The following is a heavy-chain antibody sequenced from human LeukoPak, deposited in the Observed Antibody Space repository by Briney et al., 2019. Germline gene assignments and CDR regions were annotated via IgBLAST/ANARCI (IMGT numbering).Heavy chain of an antibody. CDR2: ISSSSSYI. CDR3: ARVSTITPMVRGVYDY. Sequence: GGSLRLSCAASGFTFSSYSMNWVRQALGKGLEWVSCISSSSSYIYYADSVKGRFTISRDNAKNSLYLQMNSLRADDSAVYYCARVSTITPMVRGVYDYWGQGTLVTVSS. V-gene: IGHV3-21*01. D-gene: IGHD3-10*01. J-gene: IGHJ4*02. CDR1: GFTFSSYS.